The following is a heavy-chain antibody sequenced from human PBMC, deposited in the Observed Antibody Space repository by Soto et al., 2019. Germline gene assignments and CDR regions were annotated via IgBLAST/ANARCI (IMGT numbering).Heavy chain of an antibody. V-gene: IGHV4-34*01. CDR3: ARGGYCSGGACYWKGAWFDP. Sequence: PSETLSLTCAVYGWSFSGYYWTWIRQPPGKGLEWIGEINHSGSTSYNPSLRRRVTASVDTSKNQFSLKLSSVTAADTAVYFCARGGYCSGGACYWKGAWFDPWGQGIPVTVSS. J-gene: IGHJ5*02. CDR1: GWSFSGYY. CDR2: INHSGST. D-gene: IGHD2-15*01.